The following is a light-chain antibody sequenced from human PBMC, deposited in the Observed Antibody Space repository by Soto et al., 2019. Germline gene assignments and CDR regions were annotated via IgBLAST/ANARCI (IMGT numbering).Light chain of an antibody. CDR3: QQRSNWPPRIT. Sequence: EIVLTQSPVTLSLSPGERATLSCRASQSVRTYLAWYQVKPGQAPRLLIYDASNRATGIPARFSGSGSGTDFTLTISSLEPEDFAVYYCQQRSNWPPRITFGQGTRLEIK. CDR2: DAS. CDR1: QSVRTY. J-gene: IGKJ5*01. V-gene: IGKV3-11*01.